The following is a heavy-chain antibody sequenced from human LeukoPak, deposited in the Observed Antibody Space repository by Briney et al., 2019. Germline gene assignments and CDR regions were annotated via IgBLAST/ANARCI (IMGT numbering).Heavy chain of an antibody. CDR3: ARGWVGGSSSSWFPTPFDY. CDR1: GYSISSGYY. V-gene: IGHV4-38-2*02. CDR2: IYHSGST. D-gene: IGHD6-13*01. J-gene: IGHJ4*02. Sequence: SETLSLTCTVSGYSISSGYYWGWIRQPPGKGLEWIGSIYHSGSTYYSPSLKSRVTISVDTSKNQFSLKLSSVTAADTAVYYCARGWVGGSSSSWFPTPFDYWGQGTLVTVSS.